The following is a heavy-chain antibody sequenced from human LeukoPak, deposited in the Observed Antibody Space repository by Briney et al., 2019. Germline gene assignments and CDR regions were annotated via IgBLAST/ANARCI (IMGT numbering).Heavy chain of an antibody. J-gene: IGHJ3*01. V-gene: IGHV4-59*01. D-gene: IGHD6-19*01. CDR2: LYYRGST. Sequence: SETLSLTCTVSGGSISSYYWSWIRQPPGKGLEWIGYLYYRGSTTYNPSLKSRVTISIDTSKNQFSLKLSSVTAADTAVYYCARDLRVGGSSGWYAFDVWGQGTMDTVSS. CDR1: GGSISSYY. CDR3: ARDLRVGGSSGWYAFDV.